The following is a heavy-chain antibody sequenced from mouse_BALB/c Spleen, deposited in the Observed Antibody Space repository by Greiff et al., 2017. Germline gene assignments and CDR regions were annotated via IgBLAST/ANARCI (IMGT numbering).Heavy chain of an antibody. V-gene: IGHV1S29*02. CDR2: IYPYNGGT. Sequence: EVQLQQSGPELVKPGASVKISCKASGYTFTDYNMHWVKQSHGQSLEWIGYIYPYNGGTGYNQKFKSKATLTVDNSSSTAYMELRSLTSADSAVYYCAIANSSERGYYFDYWGQGTTVTVSS. CDR3: AIANSSERGYYFDY. CDR1: GYTFTDYN. D-gene: IGHD6-1*01. J-gene: IGHJ2*01.